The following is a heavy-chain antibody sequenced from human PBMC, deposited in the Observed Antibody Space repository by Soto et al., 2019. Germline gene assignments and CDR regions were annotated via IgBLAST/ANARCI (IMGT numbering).Heavy chain of an antibody. CDR2: IYYSGST. CDR3: ARHFVLWFGESGFDP. CDR1: GGSISSSSYY. D-gene: IGHD3-10*01. Sequence: PSETLSLTCTVSGGSISSSSYYWGWIRQPPGKGLEWIGSIYYSGSTYYNPSLKSRVTISVDTSKNQFSLKLSSVTAADTAVYYCARHFVLWFGESGFDPWGQGTLVTVSS. V-gene: IGHV4-39*01. J-gene: IGHJ5*02.